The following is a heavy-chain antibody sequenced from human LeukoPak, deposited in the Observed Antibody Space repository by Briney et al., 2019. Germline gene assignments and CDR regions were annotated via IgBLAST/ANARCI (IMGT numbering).Heavy chain of an antibody. J-gene: IGHJ4*02. Sequence: SETLSLTCVVSGGSFSAHYWSWIRQPPGMGLEWIGEVNHSGSTNYNPSLKSRVTMSVDTSKNQFSLKLSSVNAADTAVYYCARYFTFDSSGYYYTFDYWGQGTLVTVSS. CDR2: VNHSGST. CDR1: GGSFSAHY. CDR3: ARYFTFDSSGYYYTFDY. D-gene: IGHD3-22*01. V-gene: IGHV4-34*01.